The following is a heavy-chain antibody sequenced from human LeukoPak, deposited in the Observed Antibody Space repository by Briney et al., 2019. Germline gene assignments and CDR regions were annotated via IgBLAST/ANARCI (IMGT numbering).Heavy chain of an antibody. CDR2: IIPILGIA. D-gene: IGHD3-9*01. CDR1: GGTFSSYA. CDR3: ARDPRTTHYDILTGMDY. J-gene: IGHJ4*02. Sequence: ASVKVSCKASGGTFSSYAISWVRQVPGQGLEWMGRIIPILGIANYAQKFQGRVTITADKSTSTAYMELSSLRSEDTAVYYCARDPRTTHYDILTGMDYWGQGTLVTVSS. V-gene: IGHV1-69*04.